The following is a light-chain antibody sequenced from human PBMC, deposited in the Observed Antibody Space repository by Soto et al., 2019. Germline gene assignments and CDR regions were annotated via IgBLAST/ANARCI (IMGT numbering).Light chain of an antibody. Sequence: DVVITQSPLSLPFTLGHPASISCRSNQSLVHSDGIAYFSWFQQRPGRSPRRLIYKVSNRDSGVPARFSGSGSGTDFALKISRVEAEDVGVYYCMQGTHWPITFGQRTRLEIK. J-gene: IGKJ5*01. CDR3: MQGTHWPIT. CDR1: QSLVHSDGIAY. CDR2: KVS. V-gene: IGKV2-30*02.